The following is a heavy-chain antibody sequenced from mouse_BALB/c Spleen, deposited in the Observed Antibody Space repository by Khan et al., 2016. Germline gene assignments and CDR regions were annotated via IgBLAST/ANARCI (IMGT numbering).Heavy chain of an antibody. CDR2: IFPGSGKT. V-gene: IGHV1-77*01. Sequence: QVQLQQSGAELARPGASVKLSCKASGYTFTDYYINWLKQRTGQGLEWIGEIFPGSGKTYYNEKFKDKATLTADESSSTAYMQLSSLTSEDFAVYFCARSYYGYFALDYWGQGTSVTVSS. J-gene: IGHJ4*01. CDR1: GYTFTDYY. CDR3: ARSYYGYFALDY. D-gene: IGHD1-2*01.